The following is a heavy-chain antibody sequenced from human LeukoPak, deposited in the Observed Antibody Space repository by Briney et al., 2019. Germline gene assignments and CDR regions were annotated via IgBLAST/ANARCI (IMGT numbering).Heavy chain of an antibody. CDR3: VRGGAPTWS. J-gene: IGHJ5*02. D-gene: IGHD2-15*01. CDR1: GFTFSSYA. Sequence: GGSLRLSCAASGFTFSSYAMHWVRQAPGKGLEWVAVISYDGSNKYYADSVKGRFTISRDNSKNTLYLQMNSLRAEDTAVYYCVRGGAPTWSWGQGTLVTVSS. V-gene: IGHV3-30-3*01. CDR2: ISYDGSNK.